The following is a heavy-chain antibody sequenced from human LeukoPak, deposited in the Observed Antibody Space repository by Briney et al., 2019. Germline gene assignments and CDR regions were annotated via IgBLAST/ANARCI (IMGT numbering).Heavy chain of an antibody. D-gene: IGHD3-10*01. Sequence: SETLSLTCTVSGGSITSGGYYWSWIRQHPDKSLVWIGYIYSSGTTFFNPSLKSRLTISLDTSEHQFSLNLKSVTAADTAIYYCARAYGSGSASNRYFDYWGQGALVTVSS. V-gene: IGHV4-31*03. CDR1: GGSITSGGYY. J-gene: IGHJ4*02. CDR2: IYSSGTT. CDR3: ARAYGSGSASNRYFDY.